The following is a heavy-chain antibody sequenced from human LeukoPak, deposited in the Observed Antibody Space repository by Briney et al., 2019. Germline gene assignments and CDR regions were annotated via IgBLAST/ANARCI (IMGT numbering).Heavy chain of an antibody. CDR3: AKDRTGNQPYYFDS. CDR1: GFTFSSYS. V-gene: IGHV3-21*04. D-gene: IGHD7-27*01. Sequence: GGSLRLSCAASGFTFSSYSMNWVRQAPGKGLEWVSSISSRSGYIYYADSVKGRFTISRDNAKNSLYLQMNSLRAEDTAVYYCAKDRTGNQPYYFDSWGQGTLVTVSS. CDR2: ISSRSGYI. J-gene: IGHJ4*02.